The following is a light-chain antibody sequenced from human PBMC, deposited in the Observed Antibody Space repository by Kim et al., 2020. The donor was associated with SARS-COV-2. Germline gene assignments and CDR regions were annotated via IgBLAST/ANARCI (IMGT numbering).Light chain of an antibody. CDR3: QQRSNWPPGLT. CDR2: DAS. V-gene: IGKV3-11*01. CDR1: QSVSSY. Sequence: EIVLTQSPATLSLSPGERATLSCRASQSVSSYLACYQQKPGQAPRLLIYDASNRATGIPARFSGSGSGTDFTLTISSLEPEDFAVYYCQQRSNWPPGLTFGGGTKVDIK. J-gene: IGKJ4*01.